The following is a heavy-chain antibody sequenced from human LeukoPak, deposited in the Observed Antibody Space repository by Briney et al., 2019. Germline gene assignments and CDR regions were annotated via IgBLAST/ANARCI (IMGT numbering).Heavy chain of an antibody. CDR3: ATTYVRPKDDAFDI. CDR1: GGTFSSYA. V-gene: IGHV1-69*06. D-gene: IGHD3-16*01. Sequence: ASVTVSCKASGGTFSSYAISWVRQAPGQGLEWMGGIIPIFGTANYAQTFQGRVTITADKSTSTVYMEVSSLRSEDTAVYYCATTYVRPKDDAFDIWGQGTMVTVSS. J-gene: IGHJ3*02. CDR2: IIPIFGTA.